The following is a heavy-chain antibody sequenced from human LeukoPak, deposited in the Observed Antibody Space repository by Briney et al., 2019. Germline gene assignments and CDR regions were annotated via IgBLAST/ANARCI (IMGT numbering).Heavy chain of an antibody. V-gene: IGHV1-2*02. D-gene: IGHD1-1*01. Sequence: GASVKVSCKASGYTFTGYYMHWVRQAPGQGLEWMGWINPNSGGTNYAQKFQGRVTMTRDTSISTAYMELSRLRSDDTAVYYCARGRSRGTTLIGRDWGQGTLVTVSS. J-gene: IGHJ4*02. CDR2: INPNSGGT. CDR1: GYTFTGYY. CDR3: ARGRSRGTTLIGRD.